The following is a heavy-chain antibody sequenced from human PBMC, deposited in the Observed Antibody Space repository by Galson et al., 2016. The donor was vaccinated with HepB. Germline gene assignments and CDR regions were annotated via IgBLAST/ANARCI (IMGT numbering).Heavy chain of an antibody. CDR1: GFTFSDYY. D-gene: IGHD6-13*01. CDR2: ISTGSGHT. J-gene: IGHJ5*02. CDR3: SRDRNFAADT. V-gene: IGHV3-11*06. Sequence: SLRLSRAASGFTFSDYYMSWIRQAPGKGLEWISYISTGSGHTNYADSVKGRFTISRDNAKSILFLQMTSLRAEDTAVYFCSRDRNFAADTWGQGTLVTVSS.